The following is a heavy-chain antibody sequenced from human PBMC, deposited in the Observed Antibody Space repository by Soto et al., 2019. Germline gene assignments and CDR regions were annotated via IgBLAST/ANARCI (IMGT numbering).Heavy chain of an antibody. CDR2: IYYSGSI. CDR3: AGIVMTTGVVDY. J-gene: IGHJ4*02. Sequence: QVQLQESGPGLVKPSETLSLTCTVSGGSISNFYWSWIRQPPGKGLEWIGYIYYSGSINYNPSLKSRVTMSVDTSKNQFSLKLSSLTAADTAVYYCAGIVMTTGVVDYWGQGTLVTVSS. D-gene: IGHD4-4*01. V-gene: IGHV4-59*01. CDR1: GGSISNFY.